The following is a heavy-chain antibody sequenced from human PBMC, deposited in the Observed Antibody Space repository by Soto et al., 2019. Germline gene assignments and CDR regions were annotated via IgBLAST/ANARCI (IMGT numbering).Heavy chain of an antibody. D-gene: IGHD2-15*01. CDR2: IYYTGSS. CDR3: ARWWGRGPRYFDY. CDR1: GGSISSGGYY. J-gene: IGHJ4*02. V-gene: IGHV4-31*03. Sequence: SETLSLTCTVSGGSISSGGYYWSWIRQHPGKGLEWIGYIYYTGSSYYNPSLKSRVTISVDTSKNQFSLKLSSVTAADTAVYYCARWWGRGPRYFDYWGQGTLVTVSS.